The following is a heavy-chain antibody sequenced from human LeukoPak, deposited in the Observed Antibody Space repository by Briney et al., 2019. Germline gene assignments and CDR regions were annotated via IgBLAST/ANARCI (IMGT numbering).Heavy chain of an antibody. CDR1: GFNFSDFY. CDR2: ISSSSRYT. Sequence: GGSLRLSCAASGFNFSDFYMSWVRQAPGKGLEWVSYISSSSRYTNYADSVKGRFTISRDNAKNSLYPQMNSLRAEDTAVYYCARAVGPFDIWGQGTMVTVSS. J-gene: IGHJ3*02. V-gene: IGHV3-11*05. CDR3: ARAVGPFDI.